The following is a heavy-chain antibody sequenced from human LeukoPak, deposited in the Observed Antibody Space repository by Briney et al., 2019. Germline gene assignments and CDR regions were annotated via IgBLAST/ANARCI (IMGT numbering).Heavy chain of an antibody. V-gene: IGHV1-46*01. CDR2: INPSGGST. J-gene: IGHJ4*02. D-gene: IGHD1-26*01. Sequence: GASVKVSCKASGYTFTTYYIHWVRQAPGQGLEWMGIINPSGGSTTYAQIFQGRVTLTRDTSTSTVYMELSSLRSDDTAVYYCARALKGVTTGYFDHWGQGTLVTVSS. CDR3: ARALKGVTTGYFDH. CDR1: GYTFTTYY.